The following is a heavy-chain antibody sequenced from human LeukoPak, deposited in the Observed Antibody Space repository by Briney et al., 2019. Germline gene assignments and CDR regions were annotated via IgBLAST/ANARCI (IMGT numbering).Heavy chain of an antibody. CDR3: ARAIYYGSGSYYNDIDY. D-gene: IGHD3-10*01. V-gene: IGHV3-30-3*01. CDR1: GFTFSSYA. Sequence: GRSLRLSCAASGFTFSSYAMHWVRQAPGKGLEWVAVISYDGSNKYYADSVKGRFTISRDNSKNTLYLQMNSLRAEDTAVYYCARAIYYGSGSYYNDIDYWGQGTLVTVSS. J-gene: IGHJ4*02. CDR2: ISYDGSNK.